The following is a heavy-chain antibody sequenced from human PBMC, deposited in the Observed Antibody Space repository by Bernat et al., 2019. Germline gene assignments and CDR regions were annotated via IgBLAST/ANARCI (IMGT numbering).Heavy chain of an antibody. D-gene: IGHD2-21*01. CDR3: AGDLTCCGGDFS. V-gene: IGHV3-7*04. Sequence: EVQLVESGGGLVQPGGSLRLSCAASGFIFRNYWMSWVRQAPGKGLEWVANMNEDGSERYYVDSVEGRFTISRDNAKNSLYLQMNIRGAEDTAVYYCAGDLTCCGGDFSWGQGTLVTVSS. CDR2: MNEDGSER. CDR1: GFIFRNYW. J-gene: IGHJ4*02.